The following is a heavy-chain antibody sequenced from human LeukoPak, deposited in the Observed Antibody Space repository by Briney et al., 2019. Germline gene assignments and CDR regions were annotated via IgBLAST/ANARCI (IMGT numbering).Heavy chain of an antibody. V-gene: IGHV4-59*08. CDR1: GGSISSYY. D-gene: IGHD3-22*01. J-gene: IGHJ4*02. Sequence: PSETLSLTCTVSGGSISSYYWSWTRQSPGKGLEWIGYIDYSGSTRYNPSLESRVTISVDTSKNQISLELSSVTAADTALYYCARHSTSDSGGSLPFDSWGQETLVTVSS. CDR3: ARHSTSDSGGSLPFDS. CDR2: IDYSGST.